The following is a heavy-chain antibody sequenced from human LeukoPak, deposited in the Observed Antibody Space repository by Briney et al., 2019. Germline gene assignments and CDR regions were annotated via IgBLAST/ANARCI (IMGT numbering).Heavy chain of an antibody. Sequence: GASVKVSCKASGYTFTSYAMNWVRQAPGQGLEWMGGIIVKFGTGNYAQKFQGRVTITADESTSTAYMELSSLRSEDTAVYYCARDCSSTSCLGGFDLWGQGTMVTVSS. CDR3: ARDCSSTSCLGGFDL. CDR1: GYTFTSYA. V-gene: IGHV1-69*13. J-gene: IGHJ3*01. D-gene: IGHD2-2*01. CDR2: IIVKFGTG.